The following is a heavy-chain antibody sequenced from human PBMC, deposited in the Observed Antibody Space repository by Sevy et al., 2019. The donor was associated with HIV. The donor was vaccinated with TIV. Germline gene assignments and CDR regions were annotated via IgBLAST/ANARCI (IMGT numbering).Heavy chain of an antibody. CDR3: AKQISYQGYFDY. CDR2: IWFNGSNK. J-gene: IGHJ4*02. Sequence: GGSLRLSCAASGFAFSSYGMHWVCQAPGKGLEWVALIWFNGSNKYYADSVKGRFTISRDNSKNTLYLQMNRLRAEDTAVYYCAKQISYQGYFDYWGQGTLVTVSS. D-gene: IGHD3-16*02. V-gene: IGHV3-33*06. CDR1: GFAFSSYG.